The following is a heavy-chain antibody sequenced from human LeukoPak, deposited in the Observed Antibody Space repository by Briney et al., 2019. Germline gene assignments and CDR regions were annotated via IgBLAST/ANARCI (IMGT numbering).Heavy chain of an antibody. Sequence: PGGSLRLSCAASGFTFSGYAMSWVRQAPGKGLEWVSAISGSGGSTYYADSVKGRFTISRDNSKNTLYLQMNSLRAEDTAVYHCTCIAVAGTDFDAFDIWGQGTMVTVSS. D-gene: IGHD6-19*01. CDR1: GFTFSGYA. V-gene: IGHV3-23*01. CDR3: TCIAVAGTDFDAFDI. CDR2: ISGSGGST. J-gene: IGHJ3*02.